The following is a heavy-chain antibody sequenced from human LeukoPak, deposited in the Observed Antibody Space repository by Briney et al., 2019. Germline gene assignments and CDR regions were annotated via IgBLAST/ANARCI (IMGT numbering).Heavy chain of an antibody. Sequence: PGGSLRLSCAASGLTFSSHWMHWVRQAPGKGLEWVAVIWYDGSNNYYADSVKGRFTISRDNAKNTLYLQMNSLRAEDTAVYYCVSFYKQKTAYEMDVWGQGTTVTVSS. J-gene: IGHJ6*02. D-gene: IGHD1-1*01. V-gene: IGHV3-33*08. CDR3: VSFYKQKTAYEMDV. CDR1: GLTFSSHW. CDR2: IWYDGSNN.